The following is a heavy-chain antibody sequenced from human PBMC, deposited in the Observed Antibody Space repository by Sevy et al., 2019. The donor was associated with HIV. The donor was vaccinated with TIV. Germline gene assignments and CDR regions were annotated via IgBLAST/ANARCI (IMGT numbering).Heavy chain of an antibody. CDR2: IYPGDSDT. Sequence: GESLKISCKGSGYSFTSYWIGWVHQMPGKGLEWMGIIYPGDSDTRYSPSFQGQVTISADKSISTAYLQWSSLKASDTAMYYCARRGVRYYDILTGFYPHEYYFDYWGQGTLVTVSS. V-gene: IGHV5-51*07. CDR1: GYSFTSYW. CDR3: ARRGVRYYDILTGFYPHEYYFDY. D-gene: IGHD3-9*01. J-gene: IGHJ4*02.